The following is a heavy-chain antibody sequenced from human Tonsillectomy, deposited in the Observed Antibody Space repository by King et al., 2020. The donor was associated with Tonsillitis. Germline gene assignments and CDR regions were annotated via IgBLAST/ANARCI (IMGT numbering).Heavy chain of an antibody. CDR3: ARGVVVGANY. CDR2: ISSSGSSK. D-gene: IGHD2-15*01. V-gene: IGHV3-48*03. CDR1: GFTFTSYE. J-gene: IGHJ4*02. Sequence: EVQLVESGGGWVQPGGSLRLSCTASGFTFTSYEMNWVRQAPGKGLEWVSYISSSGSSKYYADSVKGRFTISRDNAKNSLYLQMNSLRAEDTAVYYCARGVVVGANYWGQGTLVTVSS.